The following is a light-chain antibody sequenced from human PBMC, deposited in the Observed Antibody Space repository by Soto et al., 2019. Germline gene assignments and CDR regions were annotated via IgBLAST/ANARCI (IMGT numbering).Light chain of an antibody. CDR3: CSYAGSPRYV. Sequence: QSALTQPRSVSGSPGQSVTISCTGTSSDVGGYNYVSWYHQHPGKPPKVMIYDVSGRPSGVPDRFSGSKSGNTASLTISGLQAEDEADYYCCSYAGSPRYVFGTGTKVTVL. J-gene: IGLJ1*01. CDR1: SSDVGGYNY. CDR2: DVS. V-gene: IGLV2-11*01.